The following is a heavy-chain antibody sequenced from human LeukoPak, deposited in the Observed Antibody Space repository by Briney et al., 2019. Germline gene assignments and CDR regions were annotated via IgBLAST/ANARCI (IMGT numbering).Heavy chain of an antibody. V-gene: IGHV1-46*03. CDR3: ARSTYTNSWDTTPPYFDY. CDR2: INPSGGST. Sequence: ASVKVSCKASGYTFTSYYMHWVRQAPGQGLEWMAIINPSGGSTSYAQKFQGRVTMTRDTSTSTVYMELSSLRSEDTAVYYCARSTYTNSWDTTPPYFDYWGQGTLVTVSS. D-gene: IGHD6-13*01. CDR1: GYTFTSYY. J-gene: IGHJ4*02.